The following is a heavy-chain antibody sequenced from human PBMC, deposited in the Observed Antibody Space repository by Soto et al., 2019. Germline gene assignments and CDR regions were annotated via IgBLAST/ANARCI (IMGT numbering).Heavy chain of an antibody. CDR1: GFTFRTYE. CDR3: AREGPPGYSGYGNFDY. V-gene: IGHV3-48*03. Sequence: EVQLVESGGGLVQPGGSLRLSCATSGFTFRTYEMNWVRQAPGKGLEWVSYISTSGITMYYADSVKGRFTISRDNARNSLYLQMNSLRAADTAVYYCAREGPPGYSGYGNFDYWGQGTLVTVSS. D-gene: IGHD5-12*01. CDR2: ISTSGITM. J-gene: IGHJ4*02.